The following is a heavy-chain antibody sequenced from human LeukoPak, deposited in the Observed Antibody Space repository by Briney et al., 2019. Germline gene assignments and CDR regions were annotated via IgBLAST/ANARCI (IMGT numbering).Heavy chain of an antibody. CDR2: INPNSGAT. Sequence: ASVKVSCKASGYSFTGYYMHWVRQAPGQGLEWMGWINPNSGATNYAQKFQGRVTTTRDTSISTAYMELGRLRSDDTAVYYCARGHGSRSYSYFGMDVCGQGTTVTVSS. CDR3: ARGHGSRSYSYFGMDV. D-gene: IGHD3-10*01. J-gene: IGHJ6*02. V-gene: IGHV1-2*02. CDR1: GYSFTGYY.